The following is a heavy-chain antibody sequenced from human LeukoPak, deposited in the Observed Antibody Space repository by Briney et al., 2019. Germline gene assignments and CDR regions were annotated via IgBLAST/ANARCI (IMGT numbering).Heavy chain of an antibody. D-gene: IGHD3-22*01. V-gene: IGHV3-23*01. CDR3: AKDLLYDGSGYDVYYYGMDV. CDR1: GFTFSSYA. CDR2: ISGSGGST. Sequence: PGGSLRLSCAASGFTFSSYAMSWVRQAPGKGLEWVSAISGSGGSTYYADSVKGRFTISRDNSKNTLYLQMNSLRAEDTAVYYCAKDLLYDGSGYDVYYYGMDVWGQGTTVTVSS. J-gene: IGHJ6*02.